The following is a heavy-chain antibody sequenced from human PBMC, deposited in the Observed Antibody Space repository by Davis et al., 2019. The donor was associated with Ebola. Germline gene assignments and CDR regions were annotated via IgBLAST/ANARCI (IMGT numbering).Heavy chain of an antibody. CDR2: INPDGSFT. Sequence: PGGSLRLSCAASGFTFSSYWMHWVRQAPGKGLVWVSCINPDGSFTDYADSVKGRFSISRDSTSNTLYLQMNGLRAEDTAVYYCARSSYQPDYWVQGTLVTVSS. CDR1: GFTFSSYW. CDR3: ARSSYQPDY. V-gene: IGHV3-74*01. J-gene: IGHJ4*02. D-gene: IGHD2-2*01.